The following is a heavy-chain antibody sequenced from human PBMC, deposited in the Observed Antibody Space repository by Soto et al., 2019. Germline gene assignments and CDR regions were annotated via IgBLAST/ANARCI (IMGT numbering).Heavy chain of an antibody. D-gene: IGHD5-18*01. J-gene: IGHJ4*02. Sequence: GGSLRLSCAASGFTFSSYWMSWVRQAPGKGLEWVANIKQDGSEKYYVDSVKGRFTISRDNAKNSLYLQMNSLRAEDTAVYYCARMLGSYGIDFDYWGQGTLVTVSS. CDR1: GFTFSSYW. CDR2: IKQDGSEK. V-gene: IGHV3-7*01. CDR3: ARMLGSYGIDFDY.